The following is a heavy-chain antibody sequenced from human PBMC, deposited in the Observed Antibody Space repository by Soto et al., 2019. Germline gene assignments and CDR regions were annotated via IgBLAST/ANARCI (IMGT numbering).Heavy chain of an antibody. D-gene: IGHD6-13*01. CDR1: GFTFSSYS. J-gene: IGHJ6*02. V-gene: IGHV3-21*01. Sequence: GGSLRLSCAASGFTFSSYSMNWVRQAPGKGLEWVSSISSSSSYIHYADSVKGRFTISRDNAKNSLYLQMNSLRAEDTAVYYCARTPGIAAPYYGMDVWGQGTTVTVSS. CDR3: ARTPGIAAPYYGMDV. CDR2: ISSSSSYI.